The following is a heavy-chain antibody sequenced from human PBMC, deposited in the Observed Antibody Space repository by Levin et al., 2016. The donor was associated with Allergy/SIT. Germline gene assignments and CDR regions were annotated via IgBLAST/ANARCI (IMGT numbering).Heavy chain of an antibody. CDR2: IYYSGST. J-gene: IGHJ4*02. CDR3: ARVAPQAYCGGDCYPDY. CDR1: SGSITSYY. V-gene: IGHV4-59*08. D-gene: IGHD2-21*02. Sequence: SETLSLTCTVSSGSITSYYWSWIRQPPGKGLEWIGHIYYSGSTNYNPSLKSRVTISVDTSKNQFSLKLSSVTAADTAVYYCARVAPQAYCGGDCYPDYWGQGTLVTVSS.